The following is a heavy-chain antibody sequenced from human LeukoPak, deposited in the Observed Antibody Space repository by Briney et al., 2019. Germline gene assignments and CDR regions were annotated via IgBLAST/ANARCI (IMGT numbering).Heavy chain of an antibody. V-gene: IGHV3-23*01. Sequence: GGSLRLSCAASGSTFSSYAMSWVRQAPGKGLEWVSAISGSGGSTYYADSVKGRFTISRDNSKNTLYLQMNSLRAEDTAVYYCAKAYGSGSRPFPFDYWGQGTLVTVSS. J-gene: IGHJ4*02. CDR2: ISGSGGST. CDR1: GSTFSSYA. CDR3: AKAYGSGSRPFPFDY. D-gene: IGHD3-10*01.